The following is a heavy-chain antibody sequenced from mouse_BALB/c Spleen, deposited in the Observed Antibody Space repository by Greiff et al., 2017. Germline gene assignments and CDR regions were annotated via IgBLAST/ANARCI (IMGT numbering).Heavy chain of an antibody. D-gene: IGHD2-2*01. J-gene: IGHJ4*01. V-gene: IGHV1S56*01. CDR1: GYTFTSYY. Sequence: VQLQQSGPELVKPGASVKMSCKASGYTFTSYYIHWVKQRPGQGLEWIGWIYPGDGRTKYNEKFKGKTTLTADKSSSTAYMLLSSLTSEDSAIYFCARYGYDVVYAMDYWGQGTSVTVSS. CDR3: ARYGYDVVYAMDY. CDR2: IYPGDGRT.